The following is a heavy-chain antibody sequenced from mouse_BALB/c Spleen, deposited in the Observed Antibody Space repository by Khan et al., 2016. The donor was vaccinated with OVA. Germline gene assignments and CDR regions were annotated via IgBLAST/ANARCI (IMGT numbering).Heavy chain of an antibody. D-gene: IGHD1-2*01. V-gene: IGHV3-2*02. CDR1: GYSITSGYG. CDR3: GRTARINY. CDR2: ISYSGST. Sequence: EVQLQESGPGLVKPSQSLSLTCTVTGYSITSGYGWNWIRHLPGNKLEWIGYISYSGSTNYNPSLKRRISISRDTSKNQSFLQFNSVTTEDTATYYCGRTARINYWGEGTTLTVSS. J-gene: IGHJ2*01.